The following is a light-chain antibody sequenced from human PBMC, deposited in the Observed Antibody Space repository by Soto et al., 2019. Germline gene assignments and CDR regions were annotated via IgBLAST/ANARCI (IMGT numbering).Light chain of an antibody. CDR1: SSNIGRNY. CDR2: DNS. Sequence: QSVLTQPPSVSAAPGQKVTISCSGSSSNIGRNYVSWYQQFPGTAPKFVIYDNSKRPSGIPDRFSGSKSDTSATLGITGLQTGDEADYYCGTWDDSLSAVVFGGGTKLTVL. J-gene: IGLJ2*01. CDR3: GTWDDSLSAVV. V-gene: IGLV1-51*01.